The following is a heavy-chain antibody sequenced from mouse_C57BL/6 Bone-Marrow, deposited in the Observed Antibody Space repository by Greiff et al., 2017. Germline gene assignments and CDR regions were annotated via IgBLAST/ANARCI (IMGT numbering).Heavy chain of an antibody. J-gene: IGHJ1*03. CDR1: GYTFTSYW. Sequence: QVQLQQPGAELVKPGASVTLSCKASGYTFTSYWMHWVKQRPGQGLEWIGMIHPNSGSTNYNEKFKSKATLTVDKSSSTAYMQLSSLTSEDSAVYYCAKPRYYDYGYFDVWGTGTTVTVSS. V-gene: IGHV1-64*01. CDR2: IHPNSGST. D-gene: IGHD2-4*01. CDR3: AKPRYYDYGYFDV.